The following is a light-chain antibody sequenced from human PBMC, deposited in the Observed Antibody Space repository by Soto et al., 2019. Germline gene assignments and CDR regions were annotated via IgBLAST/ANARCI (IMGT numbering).Light chain of an antibody. J-gene: IGKJ4*01. CDR3: ENYHDWPPLT. CDR1: QSVGGN. Sequence: DIVMTQSPATLSVSPGERVTLSCRASQSVGGNVAWDQQRPGQAPRLLISGASTRATAIPARFSGSGSGTDFSLPISSLQSEDFAVYHCENYHDWPPLTFGAGTTVEIK. V-gene: IGKV3-15*01. CDR2: GAS.